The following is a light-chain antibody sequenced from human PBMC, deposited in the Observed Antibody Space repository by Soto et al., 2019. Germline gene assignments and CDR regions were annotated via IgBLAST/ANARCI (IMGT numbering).Light chain of an antibody. CDR1: SANIGNNY. CDR2: SNN. Sequence: QSVLTQPPSASGTPGQRVTISCSGSSANIGNNYVCWYQQLPGTAPKLLIYSNNQRPSGVPDRFSGSKSGTSASLAISGLRSEDEADYYCVSWDDSLSGLVFGTGTKLTVL. J-gene: IGLJ1*01. CDR3: VSWDDSLSGLV. V-gene: IGLV1-47*02.